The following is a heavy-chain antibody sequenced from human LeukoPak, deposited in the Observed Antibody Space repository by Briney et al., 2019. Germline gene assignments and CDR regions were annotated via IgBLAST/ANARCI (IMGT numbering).Heavy chain of an antibody. CDR3: ATGSSRYYYYMDV. V-gene: IGHV4-39*01. Sequence: PSETLSLTCTVSGGSIRSNSYYLGWIRQPPGKGLEWIGSIYFSGNTYYNPSLKSRVTISVDTSKNQFSLKLSSVTAADTAVYYCATGSSRYYYYMDVWGKGTTVTVSS. CDR1: GGSIRSNSYY. J-gene: IGHJ6*03. CDR2: IYFSGNT. D-gene: IGHD3-10*01.